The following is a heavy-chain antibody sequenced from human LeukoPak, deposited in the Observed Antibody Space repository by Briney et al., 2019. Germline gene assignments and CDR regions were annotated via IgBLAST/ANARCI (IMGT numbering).Heavy chain of an antibody. V-gene: IGHV1-46*01. D-gene: IGHD1-26*01. Sequence: ASVKVSCKASGYTFTSYYMHWVRQAPGQGLEWMGIINPSGGSTSYAQKFQGRVTMTEDTSTDTAYMELSSLRSEDTAVYYCATTLGGSYRYWYFDLWGRGTLVTVSS. CDR3: ATTLGGSYRYWYFDL. J-gene: IGHJ2*01. CDR2: INPSGGST. CDR1: GYTFTSYY.